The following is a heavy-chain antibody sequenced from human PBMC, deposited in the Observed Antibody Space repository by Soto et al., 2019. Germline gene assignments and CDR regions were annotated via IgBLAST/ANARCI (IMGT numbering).Heavy chain of an antibody. CDR1: GFTFSSYG. Sequence: QVQLVESGGGVVQPGRSLRLSCAASGFTFSSYGMHWVRQAPGKGLEWVAVIWYDGSNKDYADSVKGRFTISRDNSKNTLYLQMNSLRAEDTAVYYCARDHEIDSSSWGQGTLDTVSS. CDR3: ARDHEIDSSS. V-gene: IGHV3-33*01. J-gene: IGHJ4*02. D-gene: IGHD6-13*01. CDR2: IWYDGSNK.